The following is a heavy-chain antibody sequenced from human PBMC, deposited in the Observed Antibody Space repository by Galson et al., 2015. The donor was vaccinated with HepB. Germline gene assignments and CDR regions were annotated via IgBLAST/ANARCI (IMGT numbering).Heavy chain of an antibody. CDR1: GFTFSSYD. Sequence: SLRLSCAASGFTFSSYDLYWVRQAPGKGLEWVAVISYDGSKTYADSVKGRFTISRDNSKSTLYLHMNSLRFEDTSMYYCARVRINNLDYWSQGTLVTVSS. CDR3: ARVRINNLDY. D-gene: IGHD1/OR15-1a*01. J-gene: IGHJ4*02. V-gene: IGHV3-30-3*01. CDR2: ISYDGSK.